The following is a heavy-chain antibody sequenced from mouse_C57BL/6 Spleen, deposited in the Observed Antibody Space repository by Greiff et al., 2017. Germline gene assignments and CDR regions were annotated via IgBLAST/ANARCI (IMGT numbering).Heavy chain of an antibody. Sequence: QVQLKQSGPELVKPGASVKISCKASGYAFSSSWMNWVKQRPGKGLEWIGRIYPGDGDTNYNGKFKGKATLTADKSSSTASMQLSSLTSEDSAVYFCARSLTGSFAYWGQGTLVTVSA. CDR1: GYAFSSSW. CDR3: ARSLTGSFAY. V-gene: IGHV1-82*01. D-gene: IGHD4-1*01. CDR2: IYPGDGDT. J-gene: IGHJ3*01.